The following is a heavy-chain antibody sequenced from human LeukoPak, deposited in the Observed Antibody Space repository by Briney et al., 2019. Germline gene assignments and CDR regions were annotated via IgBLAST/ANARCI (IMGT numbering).Heavy chain of an antibody. CDR3: ARAVWFGKFPAPDY. V-gene: IGHV3-48*03. CDR1: GFTLSSYE. CDR2: ISSSGSTI. D-gene: IGHD3-10*01. J-gene: IGHJ4*02. Sequence: GGSLRLSCAASGFTLSSYEMNWVRQAPGKGLEWVSYISSSGSTIYYADSVKGRFTISRDNAKNSLYLQMNSLRAEDTAVYYCARAVWFGKFPAPDYWGQGTLVTVSS.